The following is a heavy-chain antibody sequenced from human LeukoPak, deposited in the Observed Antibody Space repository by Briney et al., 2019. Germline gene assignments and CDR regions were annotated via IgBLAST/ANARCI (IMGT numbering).Heavy chain of an antibody. Sequence: QPGGSLRLSCAASGFTFGRHAMNRVRQAPGKGLEWVSAIRFSGESTYYADSVKGRFTISRDNSKNTLYLQMDSLRAEDTAVYYCAKDVGTSGNYSPSDYWGQGTLVTVSS. CDR3: AKDVGTSGNYSPSDY. V-gene: IGHV3-23*01. CDR1: GFTFGRHA. J-gene: IGHJ4*02. D-gene: IGHD3-10*01. CDR2: IRFSGEST.